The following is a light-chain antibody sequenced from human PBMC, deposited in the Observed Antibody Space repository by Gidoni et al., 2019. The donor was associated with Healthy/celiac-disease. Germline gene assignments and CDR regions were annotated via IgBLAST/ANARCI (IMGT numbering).Light chain of an antibody. J-gene: IGKJ1*01. CDR3: QQYNSYPWT. V-gene: IGKV1-5*03. Sequence: DIQMTQSPSTLSASVGDRVTITCRASQSISSWLAWYQQKPGKAPKLLIYKAYSLESGVPSRVSGSGSGTEFTLTISSLQPDDFATYYCQQYNSYPWTVGQGTKVEIK. CDR2: KAY. CDR1: QSISSW.